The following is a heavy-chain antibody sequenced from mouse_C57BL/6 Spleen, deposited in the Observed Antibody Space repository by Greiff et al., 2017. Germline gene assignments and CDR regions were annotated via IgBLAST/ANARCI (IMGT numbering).Heavy chain of an antibody. D-gene: IGHD1-1*01. Sequence: VQVVESGPELVKPGASVKISCKASGYAFSSSWMNWVKQRPGKGLEWIGRIYPGDGDTNYNGKFKGKATLTADKSSSTAYMQLSSLPSEDSAVYFCARGGYYYGSSDAWFAYWGQGTLVTVSA. V-gene: IGHV1-82*01. CDR2: IYPGDGDT. J-gene: IGHJ3*01. CDR3: ARGGYYYGSSDAWFAY. CDR1: GYAFSSSW.